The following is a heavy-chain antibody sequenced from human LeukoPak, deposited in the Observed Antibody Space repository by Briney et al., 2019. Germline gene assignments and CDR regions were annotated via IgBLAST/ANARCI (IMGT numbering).Heavy chain of an antibody. CDR3: AKDLGLLWFGELLEGGWFDP. Sequence: GGSLRLSCAASGFTFSSYAMSWVRQAPGKGLEWVSAISGSGGSTYYADSVKGRFTISRDNSKNTLYLQMNSLRAEDTAVYYCAKDLGLLWFGELLEGGWFDPWGQGTLVTVSS. CDR1: GFTFSSYA. J-gene: IGHJ5*02. D-gene: IGHD3-10*01. CDR2: ISGSGGST. V-gene: IGHV3-23*01.